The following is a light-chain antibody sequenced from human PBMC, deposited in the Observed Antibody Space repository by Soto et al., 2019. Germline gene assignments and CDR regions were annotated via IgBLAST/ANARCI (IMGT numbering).Light chain of an antibody. V-gene: IGKV3-15*01. CDR2: GAS. Sequence: IVMTQSPAALSVSPGETTRLSCRASQSINSDVAWYQQKVGQAPRLLIYGASTRAPGIPARFRGSGSGTEFTLTISSLQSEDFAVYYCQQYNNMITFGQGTRLEIK. CDR1: QSINSD. CDR3: QQYNNMIT. J-gene: IGKJ5*01.